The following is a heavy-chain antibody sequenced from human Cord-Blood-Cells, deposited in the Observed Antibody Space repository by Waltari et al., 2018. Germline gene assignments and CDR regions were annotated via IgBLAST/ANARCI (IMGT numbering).Heavy chain of an antibody. V-gene: IGHV3-23*01. Sequence: EVQLLESGGGLVQTGGSLRLSCAASGFTFSSYAMSWVRQAPGKGLEWVSAISGSGGSTYYADSVKGRFTISRDNSKNTLYLQMNSLRAEDTAVYYCAKDRAAGTTDYYYYMDVWGKGTTVTVSS. D-gene: IGHD6-13*01. J-gene: IGHJ6*03. CDR3: AKDRAAGTTDYYYYMDV. CDR2: ISGSGGST. CDR1: GFTFSSYA.